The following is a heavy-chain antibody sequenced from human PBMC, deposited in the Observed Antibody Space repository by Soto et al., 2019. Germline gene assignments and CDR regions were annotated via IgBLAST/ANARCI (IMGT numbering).Heavy chain of an antibody. V-gene: IGHV1-2*02. Sequence: QVQLMQSGPEVKKTGASVKVSCKASGYTFTENQIHWLRRAPGQRLEWMGRIDPKSGDTTFAQTYQGRVTMTRDTSSNTVCMELTRLTSDDTAIYYCARRQLRDYIRWSFDPWGQGTLVTVSS. CDR1: GYTFTENQ. CDR3: ARRQLRDYIRWSFDP. D-gene: IGHD3-16*01. J-gene: IGHJ5*02. CDR2: IDPKSGDT.